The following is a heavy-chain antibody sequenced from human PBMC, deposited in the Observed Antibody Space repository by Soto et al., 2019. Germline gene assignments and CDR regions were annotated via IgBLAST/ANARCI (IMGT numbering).Heavy chain of an antibody. D-gene: IGHD4-4*01. V-gene: IGHV4-34*01. J-gene: IGHJ6*03. Sequence: SEPLSLTCAVYAGPFSADYWSWIRQPPGKGLEWSGEINHSGSTNYNPSLESRVTISVDTSKNQFSLKLSSVTAADTAVYYCARLTVTGYYMDVWGKGTTVTVSS. CDR1: AGPFSADY. CDR3: ARLTVTGYYMDV. CDR2: INHSGST.